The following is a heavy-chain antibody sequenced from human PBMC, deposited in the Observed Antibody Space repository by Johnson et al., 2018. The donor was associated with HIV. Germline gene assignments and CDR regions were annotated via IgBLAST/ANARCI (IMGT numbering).Heavy chain of an antibody. V-gene: IGHV3-20*04. J-gene: IGHJ3*01. Sequence: VQLVESGGGVVRPGESLRLSCAASGFTFDDYGMSWVRQAPGKGLEWVSGINWNGGNTGYADSVKGRFTISRDNAKNSLYLQMNSLRADDTAVYYCARPYSESIYAALSLWGQGTMVTVSS. CDR2: INWNGGNT. D-gene: IGHD4/OR15-4a*01. CDR1: GFTFDDYG. CDR3: ARPYSESIYAALSL.